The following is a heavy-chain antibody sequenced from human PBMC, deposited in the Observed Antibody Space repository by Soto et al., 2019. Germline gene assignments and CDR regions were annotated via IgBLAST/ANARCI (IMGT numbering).Heavy chain of an antibody. V-gene: IGHV1-3*01. J-gene: IGHJ4*02. D-gene: IGHD2-21*01. CDR1: GYTFTSYA. CDR2: INVGNGNT. Sequence: QVHLVQSGAEVKKPGASVKVSCKASGYTFTSYAVHWVHQAPGQRLEWMGWINVGNGNTKYSQKFQGRVTITRDTSASTAYMELSSLRSEDTAVYYCATNSGTLWGQGTLVTVSS. CDR3: ATNSGTL.